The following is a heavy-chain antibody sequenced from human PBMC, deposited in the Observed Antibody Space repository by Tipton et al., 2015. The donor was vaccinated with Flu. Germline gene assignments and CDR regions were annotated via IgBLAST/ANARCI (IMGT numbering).Heavy chain of an antibody. V-gene: IGHV1-18*01. D-gene: IGHD6-25*01. CDR1: GYIFTNYA. CDR3: AREGGYGGYARLDS. CDR2: VSAFNGDP. J-gene: IGHJ4*02. Sequence: QLVQSGAELKRPGSSVKVSCKASGYIFTNYAITWVRQAPGQGLEWMGWVSAFNGDPNSAQKFQGRVTMSTDTSTNTAYMELKNLRSDDTAVYCCAREGGYGGYARLDSWGQGTLVTVSS.